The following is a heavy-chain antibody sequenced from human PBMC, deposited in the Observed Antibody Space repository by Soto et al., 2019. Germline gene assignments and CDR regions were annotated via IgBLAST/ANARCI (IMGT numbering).Heavy chain of an antibody. Sequence: PGGSLRLSCAASGFTVSNNGISWVRQAPGKGLEWVSGTSGSSENTYYADSVKGRFTISRDNSKNTVYLQMNSLRAEDTAVYYCAKWAGYGAYWGQGTLVTVSS. V-gene: IGHV3-23*01. D-gene: IGHD4-17*01. J-gene: IGHJ4*02. CDR2: TSGSSENT. CDR1: GFTVSNNG. CDR3: AKWAGYGAY.